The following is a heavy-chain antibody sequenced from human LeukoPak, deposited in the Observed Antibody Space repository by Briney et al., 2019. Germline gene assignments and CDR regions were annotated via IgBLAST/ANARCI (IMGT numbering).Heavy chain of an antibody. J-gene: IGHJ4*01. V-gene: IGHV3-9*01. CDR2: ISWISGNI. Sequence: GGSLRLSCAASGFTFDDYAMHWVRHAPGKGLEWVSAISWISGNIGYADSVKGRFTISRDNAKNSLYLQMNSLRAEDTALYYCAKELDWALDYWGQGTLVTVSS. CDR1: GFTFDDYA. CDR3: AKELDWALDY. D-gene: IGHD3-9*01.